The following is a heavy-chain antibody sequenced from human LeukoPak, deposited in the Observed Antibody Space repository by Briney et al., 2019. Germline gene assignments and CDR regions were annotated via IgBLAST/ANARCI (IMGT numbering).Heavy chain of an antibody. D-gene: IGHD3-10*01. V-gene: IGHV3-30*02. CDR2: IRYDGSNK. J-gene: IGHJ4*02. CDR1: GFTFSSYG. Sequence: PGGSLRLSCAAPGFTFSSYGMHWVRQAPGKGLGWVALIRYDGSNKYYAGTEKGGFTIARDNSKNTRYLQMNSLRAEDTAVYYCAKGDDGSGSYPDYWGQGTLVSVSS. CDR3: AKGDDGSGSYPDY.